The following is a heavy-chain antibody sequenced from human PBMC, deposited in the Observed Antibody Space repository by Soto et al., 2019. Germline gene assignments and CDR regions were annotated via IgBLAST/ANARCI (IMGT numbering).Heavy chain of an antibody. V-gene: IGHV2-70*13. CDR1: GFSITSPGMS. CDR2: IERDDDDK. D-gene: IGHD1-20*01. Sequence: SGPTLVNPTETRTLTCTFSGFSITSPGMSVSWIRQPPGRALEWLALIERDDDDKYYSTSLKTRLTISKDTRKNQVVLTMANIDPPDTATYYCERSIRGPRKLNGMDVCGQGNTGT. J-gene: IGHJ6*02. CDR3: ERSIRGPRKLNGMDV.